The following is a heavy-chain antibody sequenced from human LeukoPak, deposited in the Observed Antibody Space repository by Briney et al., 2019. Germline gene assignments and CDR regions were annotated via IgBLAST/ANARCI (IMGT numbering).Heavy chain of an antibody. V-gene: IGHV4-34*01. CDR1: GGAFRGYY. CDR2: INYSGST. CDR3: ARGDLWSSSSGDFDY. Sequence: SETLSLTCAVHGGAFRGYYWSWIRQPPGQGLEWIGEINYSGSTTYNPSLTSRVTISVDTSMHQFSLKLNSVTAADTAVYYCARGDLWSSSSGDFDYWGQGTLVTVSS. D-gene: IGHD6-6*01. J-gene: IGHJ4*02.